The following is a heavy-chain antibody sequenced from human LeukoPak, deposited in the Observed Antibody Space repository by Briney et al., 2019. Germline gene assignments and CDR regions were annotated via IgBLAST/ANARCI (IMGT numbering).Heavy chain of an antibody. CDR1: GFTFSDYY. CDR3: ARDLADIVVVVAATGPFDY. D-gene: IGHD2-15*01. CDR2: ISSSSSYT. J-gene: IGHJ4*02. Sequence: GGSLRLSCAASGFTFSDYYMSWIRQAPGKGLEWGSYISSSSSYTNYADSVKGRFTISRDNSKNTLYLQMNSLRAEDTAVYYCARDLADIVVVVAATGPFDYWGQGTLVTVSS. V-gene: IGHV3-11*06.